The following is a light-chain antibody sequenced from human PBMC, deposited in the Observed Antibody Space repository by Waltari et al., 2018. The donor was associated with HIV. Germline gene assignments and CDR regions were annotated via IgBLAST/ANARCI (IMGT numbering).Light chain of an antibody. CDR1: SSHIGSNY. Sequence: QPVLTQPPSASGTPGQRVTISCSGSSSHIGSNYVYWNLLLPGTAPKLLIYRNNQRPSGVPDRFSGSKSGTSASLAISGLRSEDEANYYCAAWDDSLLFGGGTKLTVL. J-gene: IGLJ2*01. V-gene: IGLV1-47*01. CDR3: AAWDDSLL. CDR2: RNN.